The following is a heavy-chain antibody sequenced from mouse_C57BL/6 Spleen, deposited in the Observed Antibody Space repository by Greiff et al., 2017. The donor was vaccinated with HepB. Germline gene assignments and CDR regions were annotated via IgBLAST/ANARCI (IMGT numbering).Heavy chain of an antibody. J-gene: IGHJ3*01. D-gene: IGHD2-12*01. CDR1: GFTFSSYA. CDR2: ISDGGSYT. CDR3: ARDYDGTFAY. Sequence: VQVVESGGGLVKPGGSLKLSCAASGFTFSSYAMSWVRQTPEKRLEWVATISDGGSYTYYPDNVKGRFTISRDNAKNNLYLQMSHLKSEDTAMYYCARDYDGTFAYWGQGTLVTVSA. V-gene: IGHV5-4*01.